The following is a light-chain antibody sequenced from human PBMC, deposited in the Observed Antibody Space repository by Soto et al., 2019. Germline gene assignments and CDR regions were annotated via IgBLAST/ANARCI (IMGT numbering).Light chain of an antibody. Sequence: QLVLTQSPSASASLGASVKLTCTLSSGHSNYAIAWHQQQPEKVPRYLMKVNSDGSHSKGDGIPDRFSGSSSGAERYLTISSLQSEDEADYYCQTWGTGIQVFGGGTQLTVL. CDR2: VNSDGSH. CDR3: QTWGTGIQV. V-gene: IGLV4-69*01. CDR1: SGHSNYA. J-gene: IGLJ3*02.